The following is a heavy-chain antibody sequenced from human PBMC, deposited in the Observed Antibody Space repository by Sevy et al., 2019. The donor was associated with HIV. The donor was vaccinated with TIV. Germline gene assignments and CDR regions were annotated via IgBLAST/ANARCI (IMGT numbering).Heavy chain of an antibody. CDR2: ISSSGGST. Sequence: GGSLRLSCAASVFTFNNYAMSWVRQAPGKGLEWVSAISSSGGSTYYADSVKGRFTISRDNSKNTLYLQMNSLRAEDTAIYYCAKDEKYQLPRGTFDYWGQGTLVTVSS. CDR3: AKDEKYQLPRGTFDY. D-gene: IGHD2-2*01. CDR1: VFTFNNYA. J-gene: IGHJ4*02. V-gene: IGHV3-23*01.